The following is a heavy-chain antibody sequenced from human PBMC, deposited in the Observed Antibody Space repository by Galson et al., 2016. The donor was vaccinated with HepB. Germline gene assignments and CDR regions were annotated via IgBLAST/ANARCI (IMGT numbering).Heavy chain of an antibody. J-gene: IGHJ4*01. CDR2: IYWDDED. CDR1: GISVTTFEVG. Sequence: PALVKPTQTLTLTCSVSGISVTTFEVGVGWIRQSPGKAPEWLAIIYWDDEDRSSPSLKSRLTITRDTSKNQVVLTMINMDPEDTATYYCAHRCRTRYFDTWGQGTLVTVSS. CDR3: AHRCRTRYFDT. V-gene: IGHV2-5*02. D-gene: IGHD3/OR15-3a*01.